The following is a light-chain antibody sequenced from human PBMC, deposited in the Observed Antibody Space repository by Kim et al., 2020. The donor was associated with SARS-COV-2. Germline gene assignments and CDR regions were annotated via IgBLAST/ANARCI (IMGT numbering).Light chain of an antibody. CDR3: ISRDSSGDHPWV. J-gene: IGLJ3*02. V-gene: IGLV3-19*01. CDR2: AEN. CDR1: SVSTYS. Sequence: LGQTVSITCKGDSVSTYSAGWYQQKPGQAPVLVIYAENNRASGIPDRFSGSCSGDTASLTITGAQAEDEADYYCISRDSSGDHPWVFGGGTMVTVL.